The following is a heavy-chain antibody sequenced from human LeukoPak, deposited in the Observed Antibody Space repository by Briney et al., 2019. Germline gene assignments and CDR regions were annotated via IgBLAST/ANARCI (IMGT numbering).Heavy chain of an antibody. D-gene: IGHD2-2*01. CDR1: GFTFSRNA. V-gene: IGHV3-23*01. J-gene: IGHJ4*02. CDR2: ISGSGGST. Sequence: GGSLRLSCAASGFTFSRNAMSWVRQAPGKGLEWVSAISGSGGSTYYAGSVKGRFTISRDNSKNTLYLQMNSLRAEDTAVYYCGKGDLGYCSSSSCNDYWGQGTLVTVSS. CDR3: GKGDLGYCSSSSCNDY.